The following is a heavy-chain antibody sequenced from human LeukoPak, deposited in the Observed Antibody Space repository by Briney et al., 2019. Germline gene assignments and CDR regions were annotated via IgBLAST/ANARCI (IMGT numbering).Heavy chain of an antibody. CDR2: IIPIFGTA. V-gene: IGHV1-69*13. CDR3: ARSGDTASWGYYYYYYMDV. Sequence: SVKVSCKASGGTFSSYAISWVRQAPGQGLEGMGGIIPIFGTANYAQKFQGRVTITADESTSTAYMELSSLRSEDTAVYYCARSGDTASWGYYYYYYMDVWGKGTTVTVSS. J-gene: IGHJ6*03. D-gene: IGHD5-18*01. CDR1: GGTFSSYA.